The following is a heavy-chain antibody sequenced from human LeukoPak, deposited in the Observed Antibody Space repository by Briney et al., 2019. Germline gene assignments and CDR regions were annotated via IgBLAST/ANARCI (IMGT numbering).Heavy chain of an antibody. J-gene: IGHJ4*02. CDR2: MNPNSGNT. V-gene: IGHV1-8*01. Sequence: ASVKVSRKASGYTFTSYDINWVRQATGQGLEWMGWMNPNSGNTGYAQKFQGRVTMTRNTSISTAYMELSSLRSEDTAMYYCARALSELATIGEDFDYWGQGTLVTVSS. D-gene: IGHD5-24*01. CDR1: GYTFTSYD. CDR3: ARALSELATIGEDFDY.